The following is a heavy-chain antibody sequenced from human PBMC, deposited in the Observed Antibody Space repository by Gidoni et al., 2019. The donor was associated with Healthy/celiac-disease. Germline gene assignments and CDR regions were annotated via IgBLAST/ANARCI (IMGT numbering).Heavy chain of an antibody. V-gene: IGHV4-31*03. J-gene: IGHJ6*02. CDR3: ARDIVVVPAAREVYYYYGMDV. D-gene: IGHD2-2*01. Sequence: QVQLQESGPGLVKPSQTLSLTCTVSGGSISSGGYYWSWIRQHPGKGLEWIGYIYYSGSTYYNPSLKSRVTISVDTSKNQFSLKLSSVTAADTAVYYCARDIVVVPAAREVYYYYGMDVWGQGTTVTVSS. CDR1: GGSISSGGYY. CDR2: IYYSGST.